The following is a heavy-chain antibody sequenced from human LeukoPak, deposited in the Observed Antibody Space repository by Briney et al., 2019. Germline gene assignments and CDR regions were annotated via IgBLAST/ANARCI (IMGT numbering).Heavy chain of an antibody. CDR1: GFTFGSYA. CDR3: VKEQLAMYFNY. CDR2: ISNNGGST. D-gene: IGHD1-1*01. Sequence: GGSLRLSCSASGFTFGSYAMHWVRQAPGKGLEYVSAISNNGGSTYYADSVKGRFTISRDNSKNTLYLQMSSLRAEDTAVYYCVKEQLAMYFNYWGQGTLVTVSS. J-gene: IGHJ4*02. V-gene: IGHV3-64D*09.